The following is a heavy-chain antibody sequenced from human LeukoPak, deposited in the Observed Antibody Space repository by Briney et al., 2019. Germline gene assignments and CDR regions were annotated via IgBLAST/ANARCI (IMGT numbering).Heavy chain of an antibody. Sequence: PSETLPLTCTVSGGSISSSSYYWSWIRQPPGKGLEWIGEINHSGSTNYNPSLKSRVTISVDKSKNQISLKLSSVTAADTAVYYCARDAYDSSGYSFDYWGQGTLVTVSS. CDR2: INHSGST. CDR3: ARDAYDSSGYSFDY. CDR1: GGSISSSSYY. J-gene: IGHJ4*02. V-gene: IGHV4-39*07. D-gene: IGHD3-22*01.